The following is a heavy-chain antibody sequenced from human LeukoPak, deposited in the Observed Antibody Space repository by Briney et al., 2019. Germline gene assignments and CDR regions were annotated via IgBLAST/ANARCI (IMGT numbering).Heavy chain of an antibody. J-gene: IGHJ4*02. CDR2: INPNSGGT. D-gene: IGHD2-2*03. CDR1: GYTFTGYY. V-gene: IGHV1-2*02. CDR3: ASGGGGYCSSTSCY. Sequence: ASVNVSCKASGYTFTGYYMHWVRQAPGKGREWMGWINPNSGGTNYAQKFQGRVTMTRDTSISTAYMELSRLRSDDTAVYYCASGGGGYCSSTSCYWGQGTLVTVSS.